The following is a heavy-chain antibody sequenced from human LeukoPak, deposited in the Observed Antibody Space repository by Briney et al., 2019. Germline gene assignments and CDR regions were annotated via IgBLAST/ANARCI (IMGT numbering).Heavy chain of an antibody. D-gene: IGHD3-3*01. Sequence: ASVKVSCKASGYTFTSYDISWVRQAPGQGLEWMGWISAYNGNTNYAQKLQGRVTMTTDTSTSTAYMELRSLRSDDTAVYYCARDNTDYDFWSGYWKNNWFDPWGQGTLVTVSS. CDR2: ISAYNGNT. J-gene: IGHJ5*02. V-gene: IGHV1-18*01. CDR1: GYTFTSYD. CDR3: ARDNTDYDFWSGYWKNNWFDP.